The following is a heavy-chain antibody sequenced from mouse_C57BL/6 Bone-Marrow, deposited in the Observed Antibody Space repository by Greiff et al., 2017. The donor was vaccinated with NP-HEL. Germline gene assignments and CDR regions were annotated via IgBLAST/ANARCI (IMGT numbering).Heavy chain of an antibody. CDR1: GYTFTSYG. D-gene: IGHD1-1*01. V-gene: IGHV1-81*01. Sequence: QVQLKESGAELARPGASVKLSCKASGYTFTSYGISWVKQRTGQGLEWIGEIYPRSGNTYYNEKFKGKATLTADKSSSTAYMELRSLTSEDSAVYFCARWDYGSSRFAYWGKGTLVTVSA. J-gene: IGHJ3*01. CDR2: IYPRSGNT. CDR3: ARWDYGSSRFAY.